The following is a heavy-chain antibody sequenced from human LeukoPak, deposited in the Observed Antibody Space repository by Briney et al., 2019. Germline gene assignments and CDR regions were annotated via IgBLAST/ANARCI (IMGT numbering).Heavy chain of an antibody. J-gene: IGHJ4*02. CDR2: INSGRNSI. CDR1: GFTFSKDS. D-gene: IGHD2-21*01. V-gene: IGHV3-48*01. Sequence: GGSLRLSCAASGFTFSKDSMSCVRQAPGKGLEWVSYINSGRNSIYYADSVKGRFTISRDNAKNSLYLQMNSLRAEDTGVYYCATDQVNSWARFAYWGQGTLVTVPS. CDR3: ATDQVNSWARFAY.